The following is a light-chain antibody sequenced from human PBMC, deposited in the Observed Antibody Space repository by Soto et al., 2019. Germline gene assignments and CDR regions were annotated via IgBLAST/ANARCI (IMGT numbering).Light chain of an antibody. Sequence: QSALTQPASVSGSPGQSITISCSGTSSDIGSYDHVAWYQQFPGKSPKLIIYAVSDRPSGVSDRFSGSKSGISASLTISGLQTDDEADYYCISYTDRQSYLFGIGTNVTVL. CDR2: AVS. CDR1: SSDIGSYDH. V-gene: IGLV2-14*03. J-gene: IGLJ1*01. CDR3: ISYTDRQSYL.